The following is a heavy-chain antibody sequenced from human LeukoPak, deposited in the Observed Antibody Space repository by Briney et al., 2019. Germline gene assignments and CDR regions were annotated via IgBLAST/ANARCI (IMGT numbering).Heavy chain of an antibody. CDR1: GYSISSGYY. CDR3: AREDVDTAMVDY. D-gene: IGHD5-18*01. J-gene: IGHJ4*02. Sequence: SETLSLTCTVSGYSISSGYYWGWIRQPPGKGLEWIGSIYHSGSTNYNPSLKSRVTISVDTSKNQFSLKLSSVTAADTAVYYCAREDVDTAMVDYWGQGTLVTVSS. CDR2: IYHSGST. V-gene: IGHV4-38-2*02.